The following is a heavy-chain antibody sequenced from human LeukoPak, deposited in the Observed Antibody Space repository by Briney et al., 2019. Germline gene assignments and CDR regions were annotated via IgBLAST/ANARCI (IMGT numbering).Heavy chain of an antibody. CDR2: IYHSGST. CDR1: GGSISSGGYS. CDR3: ARDIAVAGEYYFDY. Sequence: SETLSLTCAVSGGSISSGGYSWSWIRQPPGKGLEWIGYIYHSGSTNYNPSLKSRVTMSVDTSKNQFSLKLSSVTAADTAVYYCARDIAVAGEYYFDYWGQGTLVTVSS. V-gene: IGHV4-30-2*01. D-gene: IGHD6-19*01. J-gene: IGHJ4*02.